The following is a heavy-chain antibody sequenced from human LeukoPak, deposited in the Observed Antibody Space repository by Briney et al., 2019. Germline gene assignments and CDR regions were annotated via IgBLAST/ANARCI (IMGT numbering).Heavy chain of an antibody. V-gene: IGHV3-7*03. CDR3: VRGMSTPGIDH. CDR2: INEDGSDK. D-gene: IGHD3-10*01. J-gene: IGHJ4*02. Sequence: GGSLRLSCVVSGFTFRSYWMNWVRQAPGKGPEWLANINEDGSDKWYVDSVKGRFTISRDNGKNSLYMHLNNLRLEDTAVYYCVRGMSTPGIDHWGQGTLVIVSS. CDR1: GFTFRSYW.